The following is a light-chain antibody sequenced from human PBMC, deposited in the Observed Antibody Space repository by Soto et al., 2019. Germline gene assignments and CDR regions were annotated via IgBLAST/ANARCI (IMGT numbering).Light chain of an antibody. Sequence: QSALTQPPSVSGSPGQSVTISCTGTSSDVGSYNRVSWYQQPPGTAPKLMIYDVSNRPSGVPDRFSGSKSGNTASLTISGLQAEDEADYYCSSFTSSSTYVFGTWTKVTVL. CDR1: SSDVGSYNR. CDR3: SSFTSSSTYV. J-gene: IGLJ1*01. CDR2: DVS. V-gene: IGLV2-18*02.